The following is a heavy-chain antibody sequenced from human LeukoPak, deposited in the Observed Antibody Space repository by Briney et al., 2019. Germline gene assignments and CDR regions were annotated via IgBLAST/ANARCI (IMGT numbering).Heavy chain of an antibody. CDR1: GYTFTTYD. D-gene: IGHD3-3*01. CDR3: ARVTSITIFGVVIQYYFDY. CDR2: MNPNSGNT. Sequence: ASVTVSCKASGYTFTTYDINWVRQATGPGREWMGWMNPNSGNTGYAQKFQCRVTITRNTSISTAYMELSSLRSEDTAVYYCARVTSITIFGVVIQYYFDYWGQGPLVPVSS. V-gene: IGHV1-8*03. J-gene: IGHJ4*02.